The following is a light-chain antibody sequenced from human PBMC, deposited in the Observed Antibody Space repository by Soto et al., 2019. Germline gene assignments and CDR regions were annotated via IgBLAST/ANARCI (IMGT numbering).Light chain of an antibody. V-gene: IGKV4-1*01. J-gene: IGKJ2*01. CDR3: QQYYGAPYT. CDR2: WAS. CDR1: QSVLSSSNSLNY. Sequence: DIVMTQSPDSLAVSLGERATINCKSSQSVLSSSNSLNYLTWFQQMPGQPPRLLIYWASTRESGVPARFSGSGSATDFTLTISSLQAEDVAFYYCQQYYGAPYTFGQGTKLEIK.